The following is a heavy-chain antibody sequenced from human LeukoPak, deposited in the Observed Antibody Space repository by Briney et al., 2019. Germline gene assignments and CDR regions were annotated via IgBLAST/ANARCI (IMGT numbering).Heavy chain of an antibody. D-gene: IGHD4-17*01. CDR3: ARDVRYGSDC. CDR2: INSDGRRT. Sequence: GSLRLSCAASGFTITNYWMHWVRHAPGGGLVWVSHINSDGRRTTYADSVKGRFTIFRDNAKNTLYLQMSSLRAEDTAVYFCARDVRYGSDCWGQGTLVTVFS. V-gene: IGHV3-74*01. CDR1: GFTITNYW. J-gene: IGHJ4*02.